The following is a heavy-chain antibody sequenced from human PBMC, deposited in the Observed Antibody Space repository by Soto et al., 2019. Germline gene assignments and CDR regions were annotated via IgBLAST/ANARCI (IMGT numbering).Heavy chain of an antibody. J-gene: IGHJ4*02. CDR1: GGTFSSYA. CDR3: ARVKRRGNLGAALRYFDY. Sequence: GASVKASCKASGGTFSSYAISWVRQAPGQGLEWMGGIIPIFGTANYAQKFQGRVTITADESTSTAYMELSSLRSEDTAVYYCARVKRRGNLGAALRYFDYWGQGTLVTVSS. CDR2: IIPIFGTA. D-gene: IGHD1-26*01. V-gene: IGHV1-69*13.